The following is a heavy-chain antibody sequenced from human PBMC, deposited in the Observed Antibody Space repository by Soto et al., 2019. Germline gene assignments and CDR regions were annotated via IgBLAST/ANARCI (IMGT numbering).Heavy chain of an antibody. CDR1: GFTFDDYA. D-gene: IGHD6-19*01. CDR3: AKDILKWLVGWFDP. V-gene: IGHV3-9*01. J-gene: IGHJ5*02. CDR2: ISWNSGSI. Sequence: SLKISCAASGFTFDDYAMHWVRQAPGKGLEWVSGISWNSGSIGYADSVKGRFTISRDNAKNSLYLQMNSLRAEDTALYYCAKDILKWLVGWFDPWGQGTLVTVSS.